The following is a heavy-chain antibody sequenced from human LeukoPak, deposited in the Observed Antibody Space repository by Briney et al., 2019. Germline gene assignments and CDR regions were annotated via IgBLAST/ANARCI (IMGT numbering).Heavy chain of an antibody. J-gene: IGHJ3*01. D-gene: IGHD3-22*01. Sequence: PSETLSLTCAVSGGSISSTSYYWAWVRQPPGRGLEWVGTIYYSGSTYHNPSLKSRVTLSVDTSRNQFSLRLSSVDAADTAVYYCAKAGVRYFDSSGLYAFDFWGQGTTVTVSS. CDR1: GGSISSTSYY. CDR3: AKAGVRYFDSSGLYAFDF. CDR2: IYYSGST. V-gene: IGHV4-39*01.